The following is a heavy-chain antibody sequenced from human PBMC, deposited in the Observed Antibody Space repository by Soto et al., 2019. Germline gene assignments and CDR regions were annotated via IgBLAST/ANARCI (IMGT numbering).Heavy chain of an antibody. CDR1: GFTFSGKT. CDR2: IAPDGSQI. D-gene: IGHD2-2*02. V-gene: IGHV3-30-3*01. Sequence: QVHLVESGGGVVQPGRSLRLSCAASGFTFSGKTMYWVRQAPGKGLEWVSLIAPDGSQIYYADSVKGRFTISRDNSKSSLYLQLNRLRAADTSLYLCVTDIHATWLLNSWGKGTLVTVAS. CDR3: VTDIHATWLLNS. J-gene: IGHJ4*02.